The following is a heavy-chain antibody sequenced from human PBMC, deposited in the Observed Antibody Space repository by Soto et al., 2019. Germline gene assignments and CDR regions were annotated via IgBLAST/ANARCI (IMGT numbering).Heavy chain of an antibody. CDR3: ASYRVAAAGTNWFDP. CDR2: IKQDGSEK. Sequence: EVQLVESGGGLVQPGGSLRLSCAASGFTFSSYWMSWVRQAPGKGLEWVANIKQDGSEKYYVDSVKGRFIISRDNAKNSLYLQMNNLRAEDTAVYYCASYRVAAAGTNWFDPWGQGTLVTVSS. CDR1: GFTFSSYW. J-gene: IGHJ5*02. D-gene: IGHD6-13*01. V-gene: IGHV3-7*05.